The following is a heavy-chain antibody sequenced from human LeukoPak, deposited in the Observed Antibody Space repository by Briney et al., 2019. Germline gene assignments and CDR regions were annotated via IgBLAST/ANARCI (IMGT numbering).Heavy chain of an antibody. CDR1: GFTFSSYS. D-gene: IGHD6-13*01. CDR3: ARAPTSSSWFRWYFDL. J-gene: IGHJ2*01. V-gene: IGHV3-21*01. Sequence: GGSLRLSCAPSGFTFSSYSMNWVRQAPGKGLEWVSSISSSSSYIYYADSVKGRFTISRDNAKNSLYLQMNSLRAEDTAVYYCARAPTSSSWFRWYFDLWGRGTLVTVSS. CDR2: ISSSSSYI.